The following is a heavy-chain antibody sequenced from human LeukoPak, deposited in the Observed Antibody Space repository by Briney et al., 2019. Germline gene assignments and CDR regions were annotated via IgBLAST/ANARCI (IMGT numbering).Heavy chain of an antibody. V-gene: IGHV3-74*01. CDR2: INSDGSST. CDR3: ARQQWLDGAYYFDY. CDR1: GFTFSSYW. D-gene: IGHD6-19*01. Sequence: GGSLRLSCAASGFTFSSYWMHWVCQAPGKGLVWVSRINSDGSSTRYADSVKGRFTISRDNAKNTLYLQMNSLRVEDTAVYYCARQQWLDGAYYFDYWGQGTLVTVSS. J-gene: IGHJ4*02.